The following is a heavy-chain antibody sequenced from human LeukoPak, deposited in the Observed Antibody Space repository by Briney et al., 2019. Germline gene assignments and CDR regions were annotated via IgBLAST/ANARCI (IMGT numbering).Heavy chain of an antibody. Sequence: QPGRSLRLSCTASGFTLSSYEVNWVRQAPGKGLEWVSYISSSGSTIYYADSVKGRFTISRDNAKNSLYLQMNSLRAEDTAVYYCARDQEDGYNPKNPDGYYFDYWGQGTLVTVSS. CDR2: ISSSGSTI. D-gene: IGHD5-24*01. CDR3: ARDQEDGYNPKNPDGYYFDY. CDR1: GFTLSSYE. V-gene: IGHV3-48*03. J-gene: IGHJ4*02.